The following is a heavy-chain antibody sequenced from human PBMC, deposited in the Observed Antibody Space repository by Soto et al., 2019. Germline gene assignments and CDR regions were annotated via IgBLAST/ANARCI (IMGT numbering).Heavy chain of an antibody. V-gene: IGHV2-5*02. CDR1: GFSLSTRGVG. CDR3: SRLDFTSTTCSAQNGFDV. D-gene: IGHD2-2*01. J-gene: IGHJ3*01. Sequence: SGPTLVNPTQTLTLTCTFSGFSLSTRGVGVAWIRQPPGKALEWLALIFWDDDQRFSPSLKSRLTITKDTSKNQVVLTLTNMDPVDTATYYCSRLDFTSTTCSAQNGFDVWGQGTMVTVSS. CDR2: IFWDDDQ.